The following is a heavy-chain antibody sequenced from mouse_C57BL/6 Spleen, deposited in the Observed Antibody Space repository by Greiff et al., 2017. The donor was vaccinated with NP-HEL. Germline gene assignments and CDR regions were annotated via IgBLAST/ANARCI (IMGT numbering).Heavy chain of an antibody. V-gene: IGHV1-69*01. CDR2: IDPSDSYT. J-gene: IGHJ4*01. CDR3: ARYTTVVAPYYYAMDY. Sequence: VQLQQPGAELVMPGASVKLSCKASGYTFTSYWMHWVKQRPGQGLEWIGEIDPSDSYTNYNQKFKGKATLTVDKSSSTAYMQLSSLTSEDSAVYYCARYTTVVAPYYYAMDYWGQGTSVTVSS. CDR1: GYTFTSYW. D-gene: IGHD1-1*01.